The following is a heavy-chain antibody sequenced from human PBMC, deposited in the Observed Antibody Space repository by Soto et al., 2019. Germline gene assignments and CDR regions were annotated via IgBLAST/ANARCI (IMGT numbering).Heavy chain of an antibody. V-gene: IGHV4-4*07. CDR2: IYTSGTT. J-gene: IGHJ4*02. D-gene: IGHD6-19*01. Sequence: QVQLQESGPGVVKPSETLSLTCSVAGGSISSYYWNWVRQPAGKGLEWIGRIYTSGTTYYNPSLKSRVAMSVDTSKNQFYLKLSSVTGADTAVYYCARDTGFSAWYLGYWGRGTLVTVSS. CDR1: GGSISSYY. CDR3: ARDTGFSAWYLGY.